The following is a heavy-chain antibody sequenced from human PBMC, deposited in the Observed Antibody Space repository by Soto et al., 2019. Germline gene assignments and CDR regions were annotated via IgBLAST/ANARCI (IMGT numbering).Heavy chain of an antibody. D-gene: IGHD3-22*01. CDR1: GFTFSSYA. CDR3: AKWAYDSSGYYIDY. Sequence: WGSLRLSCSASGFTFSSYAMSWVRQAPGKGLEWVSAISGSGGSTYYADSVKGRFTISRDNSKNTLYLQMNSLRAEDTAVYYCAKWAYDSSGYYIDYWGQGTLVTVSS. J-gene: IGHJ4*02. CDR2: ISGSGGST. V-gene: IGHV3-23*01.